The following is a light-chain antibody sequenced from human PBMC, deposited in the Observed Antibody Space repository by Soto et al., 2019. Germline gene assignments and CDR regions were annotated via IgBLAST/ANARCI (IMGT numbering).Light chain of an antibody. CDR1: QDISSY. J-gene: IGKJ5*01. CDR3: QQRHSYPIT. V-gene: IGKV1-9*01. CDR2: TAS. Sequence: DIQLTRSPSFLSASVGDRVTVTCRASQDISSYLAWYQQKPGKAPKLLIHTASALQSGVPSRFSGSGSGAEFTLTISSLQPDDFATYYCQQRHSYPITFGQGTRLDIK.